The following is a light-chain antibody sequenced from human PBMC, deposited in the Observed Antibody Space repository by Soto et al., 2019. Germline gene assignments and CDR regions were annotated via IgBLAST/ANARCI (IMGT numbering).Light chain of an antibody. CDR3: QQSYSTPWT. J-gene: IGKJ1*01. CDR1: QSISSY. Sequence: DIQMTQSPSSLSASVGDRVTITCRASQSISSYLNWYQQKPGKAPKLLIYAASRLQTGVPSRFDASGSGTDFTLTISSLHPEDFATYYYQQSYSTPWTFGQGTKVQIK. V-gene: IGKV1-39*01. CDR2: AAS.